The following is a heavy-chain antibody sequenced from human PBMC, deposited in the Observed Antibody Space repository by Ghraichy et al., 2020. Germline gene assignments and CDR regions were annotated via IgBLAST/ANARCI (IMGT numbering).Heavy chain of an antibody. CDR1: GFTFSNNT. J-gene: IGHJ5*02. CDR2: MSNSGGST. Sequence: GGSLRLSCAASGFTFSNNTMSWVRKGPGKGLEWVSAMSNSGGSTSYADSVKGRFTISRDNSKNTLFLQMNSLRAEDTAVYYCAKGAYSDFWSGPSSWGQGTLVTVSS. D-gene: IGHD3-3*01. V-gene: IGHV3-23*01. CDR3: AKGAYSDFWSGPSS.